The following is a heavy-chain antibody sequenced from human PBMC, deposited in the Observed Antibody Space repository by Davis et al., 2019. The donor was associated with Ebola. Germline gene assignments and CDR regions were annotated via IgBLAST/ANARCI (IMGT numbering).Heavy chain of an antibody. J-gene: IGHJ4*02. V-gene: IGHV3-53*05. D-gene: IGHD6-19*01. CDR3: ATTQWLREFDN. CDR2: IYDQST. CDR1: GFTVSSNH. Sequence: GGSLRLSCTASGFTVSSNHMSWVRQAPGKGLEWVSVIYDQSTAYADAVRGRFIISRDNSNNTLYLEMSSLRVDDTAVYYCATTQWLREFDNWGQGTLVTVSS.